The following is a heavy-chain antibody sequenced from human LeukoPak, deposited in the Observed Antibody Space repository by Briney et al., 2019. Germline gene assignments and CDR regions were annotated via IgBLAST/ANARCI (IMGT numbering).Heavy chain of an antibody. CDR3: AGDGSRVVPAAIVDY. D-gene: IGHD2-2*01. V-gene: IGHV3-7*01. CDR1: GFTFSVYW. Sequence: PGGSLRLSCAASGFTFSVYWMSWVRQAPGKGLEWVANIKQDGREKYYVDSVKGRFTISRDNAKNSLYLQMNSLRAEDTAVYYCAGDGSRVVPAAIVDYWGQGTLVTVSS. J-gene: IGHJ4*02. CDR2: IKQDGREK.